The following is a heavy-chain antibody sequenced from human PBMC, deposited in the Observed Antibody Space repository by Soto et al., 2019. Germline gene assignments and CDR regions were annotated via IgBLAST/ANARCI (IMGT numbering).Heavy chain of an antibody. CDR1: GGTFSSYA. CDR3: ARGDYYGSGSYVGDYYYGMDV. CDR2: IIPIFGTA. J-gene: IGHJ6*02. Sequence: GASVKVSCKASGGTFSSYAISWVRQAPGQGLEWMGGIIPIFGTANYAQKFQGRVTITADESTSTAYMELSSLRSEDTAVYYCARGDYYGSGSYVGDYYYGMDVWGQGTTVTVSS. D-gene: IGHD3-10*01. V-gene: IGHV1-69*13.